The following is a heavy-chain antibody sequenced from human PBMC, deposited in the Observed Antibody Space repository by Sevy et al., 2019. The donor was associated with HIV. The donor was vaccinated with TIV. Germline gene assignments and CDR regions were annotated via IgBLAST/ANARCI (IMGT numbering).Heavy chain of an antibody. CDR2: ISAYNGNT. CDR3: ARTQVAGLEDY. J-gene: IGHJ4*02. CDR1: GYTFTSYG. V-gene: IGHV1-18*04. Sequence: ASVKVSCKASGYTFTSYGISWVRQAPGQGLEWMGWISAYNGNTNYPQKLQGRVTMTTDTSTRTAYMELRSLRSDDTAVYYCARTQVAGLEDYWGQGTLVTVSS. D-gene: IGHD6-19*01.